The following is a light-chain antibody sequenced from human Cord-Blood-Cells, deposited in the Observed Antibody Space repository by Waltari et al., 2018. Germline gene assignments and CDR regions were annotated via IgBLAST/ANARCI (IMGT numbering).Light chain of an antibody. CDR3: SSYTSSSTWV. CDR1: SSDVGGYNY. Sequence: QSALTQPASVSGSPGQSITISCTGTSSDVGGYNYVSWYQQRPGKAPKLMIYDVSKRPSGVSNRFSGSKSGNTACLTISGLQAEDEADYYCSSYTSSSTWVFGGGTKLTVL. V-gene: IGLV2-14*01. J-gene: IGLJ3*02. CDR2: DVS.